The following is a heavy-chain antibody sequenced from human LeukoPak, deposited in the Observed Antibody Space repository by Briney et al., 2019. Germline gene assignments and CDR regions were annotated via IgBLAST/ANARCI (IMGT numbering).Heavy chain of an antibody. CDR2: IYTSGST. CDR3: ASRVPAANFDY. D-gene: IGHD2-2*01. Sequence: SQTLSLTCTVSGGSISSGSYYWSWIRQPAGKGLEWIGRIYTSGSTNYNPSLKSRVTISVDRSKNQFSLKLSSVTAADTAVYYCASRVPAANFDYWGQGTLVTVSS. J-gene: IGHJ4*02. CDR1: GGSISSGSYY. V-gene: IGHV4-61*02.